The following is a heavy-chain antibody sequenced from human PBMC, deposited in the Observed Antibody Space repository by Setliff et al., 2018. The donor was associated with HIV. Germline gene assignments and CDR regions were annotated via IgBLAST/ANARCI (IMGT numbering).Heavy chain of an antibody. CDR2: IYTSGST. D-gene: IGHD2-21*02. V-gene: IGHV4-61*09. CDR1: GDFISSGSYY. Sequence: SETLSLTCIVSGDFISSGSYYWTWIRQPAGKGLEWIGHIYTSGSTNYNPSLKSRVTISKDTSKNQFSLKLSSVTAADTAVYYCARGVAVTAIHAYYYGLDVWGQGTMVTVS. CDR3: ARGVAVTAIHAYYYGLDV. J-gene: IGHJ6*02.